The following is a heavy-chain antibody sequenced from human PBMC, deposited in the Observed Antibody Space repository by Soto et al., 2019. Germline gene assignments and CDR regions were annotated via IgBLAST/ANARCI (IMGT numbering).Heavy chain of an antibody. D-gene: IGHD3-22*01. J-gene: IGHJ4*02. CDR1: RFTFSSYG. CDR2: ISDDGSNK. V-gene: IGHV3-30*18. Sequence: QVQLVESGGGVVQPGRSLRLSCAASRFTFSSYGMHWVRQAPGKGLEWVAVISDDGSNKYYADSLKGRFTISRDNSKNTLYLQMNSLRAEDTAVYYCAKEWVYDTSGWSFDYWGQGTLVTVSS. CDR3: AKEWVYDTSGWSFDY.